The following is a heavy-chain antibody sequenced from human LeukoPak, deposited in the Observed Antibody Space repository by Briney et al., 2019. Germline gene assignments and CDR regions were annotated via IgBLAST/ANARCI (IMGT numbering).Heavy chain of an antibody. V-gene: IGHV1-18*01. CDR2: ISAYNGNT. CDR3: ARGGVYCSGGSCPTNWFDP. CDR1: GYTFTSYG. Sequence: ASVKVSCKASGYTFTSYGISWVRQAPGQGLEWMGWISAYNGNTNYAQKFQGRVTMTTDTSTSTAYMELRSLRSDDTAVYYCARGGVYCSGGSCPTNWFDPWGQGTLVTVSS. D-gene: IGHD2-15*01. J-gene: IGHJ5*02.